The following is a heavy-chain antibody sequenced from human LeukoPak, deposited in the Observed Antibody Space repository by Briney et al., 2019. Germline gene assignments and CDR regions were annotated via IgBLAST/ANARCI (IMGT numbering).Heavy chain of an antibody. Sequence: PGGSLRLSCAASGFIFSSYWMHWVRQGPGIGLVWVARINTEGSITNYADSVKGRFTISRDNAKNTLDLQMNSLRAEDTAVYYCAREWGNSVLPLDYWGQGTLVTVSP. V-gene: IGHV3-74*01. D-gene: IGHD3-16*01. J-gene: IGHJ4*02. CDR3: AREWGNSVLPLDY. CDR2: INTEGSIT. CDR1: GFIFSSYW.